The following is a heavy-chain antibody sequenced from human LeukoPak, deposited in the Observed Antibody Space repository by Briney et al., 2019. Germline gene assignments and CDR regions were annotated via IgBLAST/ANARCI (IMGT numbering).Heavy chain of an antibody. CDR2: ISAYNGNT. J-gene: IGHJ4*02. Sequence: GASVKVSCKASGYTFTSYGISWVRQAPGQGLKWMGWISAYNGNTNYAQKLQGRVTMTTDTSTSTAYMELRSLRSDDTAVYYCERDRKGPRGSGYTRPIDYWGQGTLVTVSS. CDR1: GYTFTSYG. V-gene: IGHV1-18*01. D-gene: IGHD3-22*01. CDR3: ERDRKGPRGSGYTRPIDY.